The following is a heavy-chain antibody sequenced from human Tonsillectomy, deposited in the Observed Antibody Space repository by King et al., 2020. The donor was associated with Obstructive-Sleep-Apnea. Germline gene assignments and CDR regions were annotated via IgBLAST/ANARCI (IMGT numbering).Heavy chain of an antibody. J-gene: IGHJ2*01. V-gene: IGHV4-59*08. CDR2: IYYTGTT. Sequence: QLQESGPGLVKASETLSLTCTVSGGSISSYYWSWIRQPPGKGLEWIGYIYYTGTTNYNPSLRSRVTISVDTSRNQFSLKLSSVTAADTAVYYCARHGDVGPQRYFDLWGRGTLVTVSS. D-gene: IGHD5-24*01. CDR1: GGSISSYY. CDR3: ARHGDVGPQRYFDL.